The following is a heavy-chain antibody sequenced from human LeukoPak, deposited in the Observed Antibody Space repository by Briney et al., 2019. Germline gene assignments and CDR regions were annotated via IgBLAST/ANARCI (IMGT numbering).Heavy chain of an antibody. V-gene: IGHV4-59*08. CDR3: ARQIWTTVTGYIDY. CDR1: GGSISSYY. J-gene: IGHJ4*02. Sequence: SSETLSLTCTVSGGSISSYYWSWIRQPPGKGLEWIGYIYYSGSTNYNPSLKSRVTISVDTSKNQFSLKLSSVTAADTAVYYCARQIWTTVTGYIDYWGQGTLVTVSS. CDR2: IYYSGST. D-gene: IGHD4-17*01.